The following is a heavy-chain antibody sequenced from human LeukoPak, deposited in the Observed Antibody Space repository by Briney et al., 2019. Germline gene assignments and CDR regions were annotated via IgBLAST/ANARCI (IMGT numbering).Heavy chain of an antibody. CDR3: ARGNRPYGEHEAFDI. D-gene: IGHD3-10*01. Sequence: SETLSLTCAVYDESFSGYYCSWIRQPPRKGLEWIGEIDHSGSTNYNPSLQSRVTISVDTSKNQFSLKVSSVSAADTAVYYCARGNRPYGEHEAFDIWGHGTTVTVSP. J-gene: IGHJ3*02. CDR1: DESFSGYY. V-gene: IGHV4-34*01. CDR2: IDHSGST.